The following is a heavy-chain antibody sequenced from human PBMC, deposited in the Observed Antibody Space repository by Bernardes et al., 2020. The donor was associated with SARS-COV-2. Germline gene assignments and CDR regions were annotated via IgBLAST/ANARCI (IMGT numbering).Heavy chain of an antibody. J-gene: IGHJ3*02. V-gene: IGHV3-23*01. Sequence: GGSLRLSCAASGFTFSSYAMGWVRQAPGKGLEWVSGISGSGGSTYYADSVKGRFTISREISKNTMYLQMNSLRAEDTAVYYCAKDEAAAGFNDAFDIWGQGTMVTVSS. CDR3: AKDEAAAGFNDAFDI. D-gene: IGHD6-13*01. CDR2: ISGSGGST. CDR1: GFTFSSYA.